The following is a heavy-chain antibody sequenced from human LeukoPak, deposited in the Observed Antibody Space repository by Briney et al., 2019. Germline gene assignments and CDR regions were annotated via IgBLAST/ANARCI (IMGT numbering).Heavy chain of an antibody. V-gene: IGHV3-15*01. Sequence: GGALRLSCAASGFTFRNAWMNWVRQAPGKGLEGVGRIKHRTDGGTIDYAAPVKGRFTISRDDSKNTLFLQMNSLTTEDAAVYYCTAGLYDTGGVDHWGQGTLVTVSS. J-gene: IGHJ4*02. CDR2: IKHRTDGGTI. CDR3: TAGLYDTGGVDH. CDR1: GFTFRNAW. D-gene: IGHD2-8*02.